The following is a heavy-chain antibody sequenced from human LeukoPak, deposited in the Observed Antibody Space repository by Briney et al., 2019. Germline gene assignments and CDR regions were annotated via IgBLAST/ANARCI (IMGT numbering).Heavy chain of an antibody. CDR1: GGTFSSYA. V-gene: IGHV1-69*04. CDR2: IIPILGIA. D-gene: IGHD2-15*01. CDR3: ARASGGSSDAFDI. J-gene: IGHJ3*02. Sequence: SVKVSCKASGGTFSSYAISWVRQATEQGLEWMGRIIPILGIANYAQKFQGRVTITADKSTSTAYMELSSLRSEDTAVYYCARASGGSSDAFDIWGQGTMVTVSS.